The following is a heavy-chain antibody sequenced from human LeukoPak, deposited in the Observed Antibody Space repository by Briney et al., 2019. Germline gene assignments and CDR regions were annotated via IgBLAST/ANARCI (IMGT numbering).Heavy chain of an antibody. J-gene: IGHJ5*02. CDR1: GFTFSSYG. CDR2: ISYDGSNK. D-gene: IGHD5-24*01. Sequence: GGSLRLSCAASGFTFSSYGMHWVRQAPGKGLEWVAVISYDGSNKYYADSVKGRFTISRDNSKNTLYLRMNSLRAEDTAVYYCAKGWARRFDPWGQGTLVTVSS. V-gene: IGHV3-30*18. CDR3: AKGWARRFDP.